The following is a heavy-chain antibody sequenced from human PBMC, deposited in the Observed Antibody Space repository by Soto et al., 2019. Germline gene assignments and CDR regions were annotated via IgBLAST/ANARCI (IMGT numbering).Heavy chain of an antibody. CDR3: VWGDPFI. CDR2: IKSKSDGGTT. D-gene: IGHD3-16*01. J-gene: IGHJ3*02. Sequence: EVQLVESGGGVVKPGGSLRLSCNTSGFTFANAWMSWIRQAPGKGLEWIGRIKSKSDGGTTDYIAPVEGRFIVSREDSKNTLYLQMSGLKPEDTGVYCCVWGDPFIWGRGTEVIVSS. V-gene: IGHV3-15*01. CDR1: GFTFANAW.